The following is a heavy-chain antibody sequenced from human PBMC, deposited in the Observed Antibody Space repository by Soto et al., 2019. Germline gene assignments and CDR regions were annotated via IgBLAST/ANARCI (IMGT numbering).Heavy chain of an antibody. D-gene: IGHD2-2*01. Sequence: EVQLVESGGGLVQPGGSLRLSCVASGFIFNGAWLNWVRQAPGTGLEWVGRVKSGSHAGKTDYAAPVKGRFSISKDGSRNKIFLKIDSRKTKETAVQYFPQMPGTPPPPGGQGTFVTVSS. CDR1: GFIFNGAW. J-gene: IGHJ5*02. CDR2: VKSGSHAGKT. CDR3: PQMPGTPPPP. V-gene: IGHV3-15*07.